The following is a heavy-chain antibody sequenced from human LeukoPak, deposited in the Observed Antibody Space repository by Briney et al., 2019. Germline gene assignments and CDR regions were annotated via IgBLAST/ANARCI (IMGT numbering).Heavy chain of an antibody. J-gene: IGHJ3*02. CDR1: GVTFSGSA. D-gene: IGHD2-2*02. CDR2: IRSKANSYAT. V-gene: IGHV3-73*01. CDR3: TRAIRHDAFDI. Sequence: GGSLRLSCAASGVTFSGSAMHWVRQASGKGLEWVGRIRSKANSYATAYAASVKGRFTISRDDSKNTAYLQMNSLKTEDTAVYYCTRAIRHDAFDIWGQGTMVTVSS.